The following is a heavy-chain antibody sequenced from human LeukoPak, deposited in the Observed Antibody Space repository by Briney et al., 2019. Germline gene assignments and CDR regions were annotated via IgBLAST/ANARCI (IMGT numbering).Heavy chain of an antibody. D-gene: IGHD6-13*01. V-gene: IGHV4-59*08. J-gene: IGHJ5*02. Sequence: SETLSLTCTVSGASISSSYWSWIRQPPGKGLEWIGYIYYSGSTNSNPSLKSRVTISVDTSNNQFSLSLSSVTAADTAMYYCARQVTAAAGTNWFDPWGQGTLVTVSS. CDR3: ARQVTAAAGTNWFDP. CDR1: GASISSSY. CDR2: IYYSGST.